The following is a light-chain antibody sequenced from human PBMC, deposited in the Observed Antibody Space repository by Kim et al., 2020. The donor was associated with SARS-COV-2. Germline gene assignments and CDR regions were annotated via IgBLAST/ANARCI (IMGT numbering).Light chain of an antibody. CDR1: QTIYRY. CDR2: TAS. V-gene: IGKV1-39*01. CDR3: QQASNTAA. Sequence: AASVGATITSSCRASQTIYRYLNWYQQKPGKAPKLLIYTASSLEGGVPSRFSGGGSGTDFTLTISSLQPEDFATYYCQQASNTAAFGQGTKVDIK. J-gene: IGKJ1*01.